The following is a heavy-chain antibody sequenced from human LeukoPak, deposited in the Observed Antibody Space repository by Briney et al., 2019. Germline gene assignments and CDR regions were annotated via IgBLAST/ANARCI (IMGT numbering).Heavy chain of an antibody. CDR2: IYYSGST. J-gene: IGHJ4*02. Sequence: KASETLSLTCTVSGGSISSGGYSWSWIRQHPGKGLEWIGYIYYSGSTYYNPSLKSRVTISVDTSKNQFSLKLSSVTAADTAVYYCARSGPYDSSGYYYRKTGYFDYWGQGTLVTVSS. CDR3: ARSGPYDSSGYYYRKTGYFDY. D-gene: IGHD3-22*01. V-gene: IGHV4-31*03. CDR1: GGSISSGGYS.